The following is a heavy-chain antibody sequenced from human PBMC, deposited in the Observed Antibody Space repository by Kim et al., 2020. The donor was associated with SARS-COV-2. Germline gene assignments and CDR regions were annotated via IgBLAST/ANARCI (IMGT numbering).Heavy chain of an antibody. V-gene: IGHV4-59*01. CDR3: ARDHSRSNLVGSYRYYYYYGMDV. CDR2: IYYSGST. CDR1: GGSISSYY. J-gene: IGHJ6*02. Sequence: SETLSLTCTVSGGSISSYYWSWIRQPPGKGLEWIGYIYYSGSTNYNPSLKSRVTISVDTSKNQFSLKLSSVTAADTAVYYCARDHSRSNLVGSYRYYYYYGMDVWGQGTTVTVSS. D-gene: IGHD1-26*01.